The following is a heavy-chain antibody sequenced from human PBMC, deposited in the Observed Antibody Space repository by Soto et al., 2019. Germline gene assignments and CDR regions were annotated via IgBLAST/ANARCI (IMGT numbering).Heavy chain of an antibody. CDR3: AKGSTLWFAPDY. V-gene: IGHV3-23*01. D-gene: IGHD3-10*01. Sequence: GGSLRLSCAASGFTFSSQAMSWVRQAPGKGLEWVSAISGSGGSTYYADSVKGRFTISRDNSKNTLYLQMNSLRAEDTAVYYYAKGSTLWFAPDYWGQGTLVTVSS. CDR1: GFTFSSQA. J-gene: IGHJ4*02. CDR2: ISGSGGST.